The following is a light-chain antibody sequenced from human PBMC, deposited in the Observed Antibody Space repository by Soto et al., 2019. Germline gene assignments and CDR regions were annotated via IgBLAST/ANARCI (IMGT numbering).Light chain of an antibody. Sequence: IVFTQSPCTLSLSPGERATLSCRTSESISSEYLAWYQQRPGQAPRLLIYGASSRATGVPDRFSGSGSGTDFILTISSLQPEDFATYYCLQDYSFPLTFGGGTKVDIK. V-gene: IGKV3-20*01. CDR3: LQDYSFPLT. J-gene: IGKJ4*01. CDR1: ESISSEY. CDR2: GAS.